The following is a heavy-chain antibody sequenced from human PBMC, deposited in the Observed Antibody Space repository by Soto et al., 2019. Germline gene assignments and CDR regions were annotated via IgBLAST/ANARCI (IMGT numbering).Heavy chain of an antibody. V-gene: IGHV1-18*01. CDR2: ISGYNGSA. Sequence: QVQLVQSGAEVKKPGASVKVSCKASGYSFSSYGISWVRQAPGQGLEWMGWISGYNGSANYAQKLQGRVTMTTDTSTKPAYMELRSLRSDDTDVDYCARDGQWLEHLDYWGQGTMVTVSS. J-gene: IGHJ4*02. CDR1: GYSFSSYG. CDR3: ARDGQWLEHLDY. D-gene: IGHD6-19*01.